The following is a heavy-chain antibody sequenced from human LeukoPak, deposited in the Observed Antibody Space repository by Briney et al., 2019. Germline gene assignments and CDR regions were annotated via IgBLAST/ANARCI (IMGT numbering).Heavy chain of an antibody. V-gene: IGHV1-18*01. CDR1: GYTFTSYG. CDR3: AREASGIAVAGTGYNWFDP. CDR2: ISAYNGNT. Sequence: ASVKVSCKASGYTFTSYGISWVRQAPGQGLEWMGWISAYNGNTNYAQKLQGRVTMTTDTSTSTAYMELRSLRSDDTAVYYCAREASGIAVAGTGYNWFDPWGQGTLVTVSS. J-gene: IGHJ5*02. D-gene: IGHD6-19*01.